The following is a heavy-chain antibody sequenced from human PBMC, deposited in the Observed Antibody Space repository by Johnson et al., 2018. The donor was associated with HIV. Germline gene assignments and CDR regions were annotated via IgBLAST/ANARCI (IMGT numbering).Heavy chain of an antibody. V-gene: IGHV3-33*01. CDR2: IRYDGSNK. CDR1: GFTFSNYG. D-gene: IGHD2-15*01. CDR3: ARGAALPAAFDI. Sequence: QVQLVESGGGVVQPGRSLRLSCAASGFTFSNYGMHWVRQAPGKGLAWVPLIRYDGSNKYYADSVKGRLTMSRDNSKNTLYLQMNSLRAEDTAVYYCARGAALPAAFDIWGQGTMVTVSS. J-gene: IGHJ3*02.